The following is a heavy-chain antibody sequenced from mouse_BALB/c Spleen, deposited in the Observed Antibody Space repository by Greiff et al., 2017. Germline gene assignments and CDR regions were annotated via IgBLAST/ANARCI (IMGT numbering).Heavy chain of an antibody. V-gene: IGHV1-12*01. CDR2: IYPGNGDT. J-gene: IGHJ4*01. CDR3: ARREYGMGAKAMDY. CDR1: GYTFTSYN. D-gene: IGHD1-1*01. Sequence: QVQLQQPGAELVKPGASVKMSCKASGYTFTSYNMHWVKQTPGQGLEWIGAIYPGNGDTSYNQKFKGKATLTADKSSSTAYMQLSSLTSEDSAVYYCARREYGMGAKAMDYWGQGTSVTVSS.